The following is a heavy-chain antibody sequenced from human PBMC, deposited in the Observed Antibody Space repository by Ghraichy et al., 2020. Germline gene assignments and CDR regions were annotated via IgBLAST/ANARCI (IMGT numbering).Heavy chain of an antibody. J-gene: IGHJ4*02. D-gene: IGHD6-19*01. CDR1: GGSITSSGYY. CDR3: AGEFAEQFWSSH. CDR2: IYYSGNT. V-gene: IGHV4-31*03. Sequence: SETLSLTCTVSGGSITSSGYYWSWFRQQPGKGLEYIGYIYYSGNTFYNPTLKSRATISGDMSKNQLSLRLSAVTVADTAVYYCAGEFAEQFWSSHWGQGTLVTVSS.